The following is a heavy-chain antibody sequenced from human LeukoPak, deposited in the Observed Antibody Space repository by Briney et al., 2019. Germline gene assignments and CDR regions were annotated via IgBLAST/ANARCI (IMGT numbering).Heavy chain of an antibody. CDR1: GFTFNRYN. J-gene: IGHJ5*02. Sequence: PGGSLRLSCAASGFTFNRYNMNWVRQAPGRGLEWVSYISSSSSTIYYSDSVKGRFTISRDNAKNSLYLQMNSLRAEDTAVYFCSRNPTAYNWFDPWGQGTLVTVSS. CDR3: SRNPTAYNWFDP. CDR2: ISSSSSTI. V-gene: IGHV3-48*01. D-gene: IGHD1-14*01.